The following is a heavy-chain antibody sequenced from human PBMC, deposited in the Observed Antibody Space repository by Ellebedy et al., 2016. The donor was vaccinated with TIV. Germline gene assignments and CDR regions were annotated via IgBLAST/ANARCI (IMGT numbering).Heavy chain of an antibody. V-gene: IGHV3-23*01. CDR1: GFTFSGYA. CDR2: ILAGGGTT. CDR3: TKDRKPDSRWNFDY. D-gene: IGHD4-11*01. Sequence: GESLKISCAGSGFTFSGYAMNWVRQAPGKGLEWVSAILAGGGTTYYADSVKGRFIISRDNSRNTLYLQMNGLRADETAVYFCTKDRKPDSRWNFDYWGRGTRVTVSS. J-gene: IGHJ4*02.